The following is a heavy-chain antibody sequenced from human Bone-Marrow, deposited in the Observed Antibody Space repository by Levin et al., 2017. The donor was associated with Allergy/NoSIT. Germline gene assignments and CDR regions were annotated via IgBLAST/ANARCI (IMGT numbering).Heavy chain of an antibody. V-gene: IGHV2-5*02. D-gene: IGHD6-25*01. CDR2: IYWDDDR. J-gene: IGHJ5*02. CDR3: AYRRMAAATRTKNWFDP. Sequence: TLSLTCTLSGMSLSSNGVGVGWIRQPPGKALKWLALIYWDDDRRYSPSLQSRLTITKDTPKNQVVLTMANMDPVDTATYYCAYRRMAAATRTKNWFDPWGQGILVTVSS. CDR1: GMSLSSNGVG.